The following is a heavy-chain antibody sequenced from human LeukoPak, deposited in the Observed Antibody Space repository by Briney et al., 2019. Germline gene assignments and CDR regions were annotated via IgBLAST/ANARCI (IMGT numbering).Heavy chain of an antibody. CDR3: ARATIRGFYYYGMDV. J-gene: IGHJ6*02. CDR2: IYYSGST. CDR1: GGSISSHY. Sequence: PSETLSLTCTVSGGSISSHYWSWIRQPPGKGLEWIGYIYYSGSTNYNPSLKSRVTISVDTSKNQFSLKLSSVTAADTAVYYCARATIRGFYYYGMDVWGQGTTVTVSS. D-gene: IGHD5-12*01. V-gene: IGHV4-59*11.